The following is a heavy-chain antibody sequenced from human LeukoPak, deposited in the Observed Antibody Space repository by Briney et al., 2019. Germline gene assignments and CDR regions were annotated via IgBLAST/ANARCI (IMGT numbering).Heavy chain of an antibody. D-gene: IGHD3-22*01. V-gene: IGHV3-48*02. Sequence: GGSLRLSCAASGFTFSSYSMSWVRQAPGNGLEWVSYISSSSTTIYYADSVKGRFTISRDNAKNSLYLQMNSLRDEDTAVYYCARLHYYDSSYHSRPRDNWGQGTLVTVSS. J-gene: IGHJ4*02. CDR2: ISSSSTTI. CDR3: ARLHYYDSSYHSRPRDN. CDR1: GFTFSSYS.